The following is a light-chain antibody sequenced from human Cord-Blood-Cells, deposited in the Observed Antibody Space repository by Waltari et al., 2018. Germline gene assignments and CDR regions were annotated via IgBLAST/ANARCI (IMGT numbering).Light chain of an antibody. J-gene: IGKJ3*01. CDR1: QSVLYSSNNKYY. CDR2: WAS. CDR3: QQYYSTPF. V-gene: IGKV4-1*01. Sequence: DIVMTQSPDSLAVSLGERATINCKSSQSVLYSSNNKYYLAWYQQKPGQPPKLHIYWASTRESGVPDRFSGSGSGTDFTLTISSLQAEDVAVYYCQQYYSTPFFGPGTKVDIK.